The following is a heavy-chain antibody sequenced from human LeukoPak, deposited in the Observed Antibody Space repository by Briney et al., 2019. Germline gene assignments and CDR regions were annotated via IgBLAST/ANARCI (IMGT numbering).Heavy chain of an antibody. CDR1: GGSISSYY. Sequence: SETLSLTCTVSGGSISSYYWSWIRQPPGKGLEWIGYFYYSGSTNYNPSLKSRVTISVDTSKNQFSLKLSSVTAADTAVYYCARKAQVAGSGIYNWFDPWGQGTLVTVSS. CDR3: ARKAQVAGSGIYNWFDP. V-gene: IGHV4-59*12. CDR2: FYYSGST. D-gene: IGHD6-19*01. J-gene: IGHJ5*02.